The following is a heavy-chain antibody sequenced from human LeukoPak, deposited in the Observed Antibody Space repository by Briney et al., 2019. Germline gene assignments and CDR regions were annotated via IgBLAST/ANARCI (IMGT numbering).Heavy chain of an antibody. CDR1: AYSISSGYY. CDR3: ARQYTSGSGYYFDY. V-gene: IGHV4-38-2*01. D-gene: IGHD6-25*01. CDR2: IYHSGIT. J-gene: IGHJ4*02. Sequence: SETLSLTCAVSAYSISSGYYWGWIRQPPGKGLEWIASIYHSGITYYNPSLKSRVTISVDKSKNHFSLKVSSVTAEDSAVYYCARQYTSGSGYYFDYWGQGALVSVSS.